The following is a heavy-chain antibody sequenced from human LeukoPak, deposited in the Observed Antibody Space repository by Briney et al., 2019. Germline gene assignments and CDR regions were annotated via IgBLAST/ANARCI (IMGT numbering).Heavy chain of an antibody. D-gene: IGHD1-26*01. Sequence: SQTLSLTCAISGDSVSSNSAAWNWIRQSPSRGLEWLGRTYYRSKWYNDYAVSVKSRITINPDTSKNQFSLQPNSVTPEDTAVYYCVFSPGAKWELLYNWFDPWGQGTLVTVSS. J-gene: IGHJ5*02. V-gene: IGHV6-1*01. CDR1: GDSVSSNSAA. CDR3: VFSPGAKWELLYNWFDP. CDR2: TYYRSKWYN.